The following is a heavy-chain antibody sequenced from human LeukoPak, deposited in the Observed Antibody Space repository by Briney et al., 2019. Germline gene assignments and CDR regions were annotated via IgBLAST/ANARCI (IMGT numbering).Heavy chain of an antibody. V-gene: IGHV1-2*02. CDR3: ARSYYDSSGYFE. J-gene: IGHJ4*02. D-gene: IGHD3-22*01. CDR1: GDTFTGYY. Sequence: ASVKVSCKASGDTFTGYYMHWVRQAPGQGLEWMGWINPNSGGTNYAQKFQGRVTMTRDTSISTAYMELSRLRSDDTAVYYCARSYYDSSGYFEWGQGTLVTVSS. CDR2: INPNSGGT.